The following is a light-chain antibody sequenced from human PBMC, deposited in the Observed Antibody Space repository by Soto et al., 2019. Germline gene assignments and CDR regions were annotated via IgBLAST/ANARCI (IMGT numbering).Light chain of an antibody. J-gene: IGKJ1*01. CDR1: QSVSSN. V-gene: IGKV3-15*01. Sequence: EIVMTQSPATLSVSPGERATLSCRASQSVSSNLAWYPQKPGQAPRLLIYGASTRATGIPARFSGSGSGTEFTLTISGLQSEDFAVYYCQQYNNWPRTFGQGTKVEIK. CDR2: GAS. CDR3: QQYNNWPRT.